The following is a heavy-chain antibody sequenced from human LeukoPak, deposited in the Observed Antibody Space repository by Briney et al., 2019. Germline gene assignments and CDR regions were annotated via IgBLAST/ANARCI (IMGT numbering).Heavy chain of an antibody. CDR3: TTLVVVITGGDY. CDR1: GFTFSNAW. Sequence: GGSLRLSCAASGFTFSNAWMSWVRQAPGKGLEWVGRIKSTTDGGTTDYAAPVKGRFTISRDDSKNTLYLQMNSLKTEDTAVYYCTTLVVVITGGDYWGQGTLVTVSS. J-gene: IGHJ4*02. V-gene: IGHV3-15*01. CDR2: IKSTTDGGTT. D-gene: IGHD3-22*01.